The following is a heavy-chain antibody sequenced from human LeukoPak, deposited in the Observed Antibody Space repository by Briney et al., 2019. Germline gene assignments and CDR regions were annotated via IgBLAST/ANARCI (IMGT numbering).Heavy chain of an antibody. D-gene: IGHD3-3*01. CDR1: GYTFTNNG. J-gene: IGHJ5*02. V-gene: IGHV1-69*05. CDR2: IIPIFGTA. Sequence: ASVKVSCKTSGYTFTNNGISWVRQAPGQGLEWMGGIIPIFGTANYAQKFEGRVTITTDESTSTAYMELSSLRSEDTAVYYCARGDHDFWSGYYNWFDPWGQGALVTVSS. CDR3: ARGDHDFWSGYYNWFDP.